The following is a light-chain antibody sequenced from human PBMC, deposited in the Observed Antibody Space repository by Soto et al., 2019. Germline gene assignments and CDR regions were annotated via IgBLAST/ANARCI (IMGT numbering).Light chain of an antibody. J-gene: IGKJ1*01. V-gene: IGKV3-20*01. CDR3: QQYGGSSWT. CDR1: HSFSSNF. Sequence: EIVLTQSPGTLSLSPGERATLSCRASHSFSSNFLAWYQQKPGQAPRLLIYGASSRAPGIPDRFSGRGSGTDFTLTITRLEPEDFAVYYCQQYGGSSWTFGQGTKVDIK. CDR2: GAS.